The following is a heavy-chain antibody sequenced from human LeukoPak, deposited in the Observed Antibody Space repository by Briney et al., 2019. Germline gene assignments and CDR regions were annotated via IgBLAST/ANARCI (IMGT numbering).Heavy chain of an antibody. CDR2: ISGSGAST. J-gene: IGHJ4*02. Sequence: GGSLRLSCAASGFTFSNYVMSWVRQAPGMGLEWVSAISGSGASTYYADSVKGRFTISRDISKNTLYLQMNSLRAEDAAVYYCAKSTEGSYYSPHDYWGQGTLVIVSS. CDR3: AKSTEGSYYSPHDY. V-gene: IGHV3-23*01. CDR1: GFTFSNYV. D-gene: IGHD2-15*01.